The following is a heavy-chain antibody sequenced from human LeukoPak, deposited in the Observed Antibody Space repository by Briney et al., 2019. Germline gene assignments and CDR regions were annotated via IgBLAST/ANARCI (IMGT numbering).Heavy chain of an antibody. CDR2: IYPGDSDT. Sequence: GESLKISCKGSGYSFTSYWIGWVRQMPGKGLEWRGIIYPGDSDTRYSPSFQGQVTISDDKPIITAYLKWSSLKASDTAMYYCAKLRFLENDAFDIWGQGKMVTVSS. D-gene: IGHD3-3*01. V-gene: IGHV5-51*04. CDR1: GYSFTSYW. J-gene: IGHJ3*02. CDR3: AKLRFLENDAFDI.